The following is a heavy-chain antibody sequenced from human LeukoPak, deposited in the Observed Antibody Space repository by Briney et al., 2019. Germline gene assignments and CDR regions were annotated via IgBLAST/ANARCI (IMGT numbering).Heavy chain of an antibody. V-gene: IGHV3-48*03. Sequence: PGGSLRLSCAASGFTFSSYEMNWVRQAPGKALEWVSYITGSGDVTYYADSVKGRFSISRDNAKNSLYLQMNSLRAEDTAIYYCVRWPSGSYPYYYYYGMDVWGTGTTVTVSS. CDR2: ITGSGDVT. D-gene: IGHD3-10*01. J-gene: IGHJ6*04. CDR3: VRWPSGSYPYYYYYGMDV. CDR1: GFTFSSYE.